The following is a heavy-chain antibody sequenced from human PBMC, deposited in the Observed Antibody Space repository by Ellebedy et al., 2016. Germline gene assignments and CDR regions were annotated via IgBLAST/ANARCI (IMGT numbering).Heavy chain of an antibody. CDR1: GFTVNSNH. V-gene: IGHV3-53*01. D-gene: IGHD6-19*01. CDR3: ARDRPVAGTGIPFDS. Sequence: GWSLRLSXAASGFTVNSNHMSWVRQAPGKGLEWVSIFDSGGSKYYADSVKGRFIISKDISKNTLYLQMNSLRAEDTALYFCARDRPVAGTGIPFDSWGQGTLVTVSS. CDR2: FDSGGSK. J-gene: IGHJ4*02.